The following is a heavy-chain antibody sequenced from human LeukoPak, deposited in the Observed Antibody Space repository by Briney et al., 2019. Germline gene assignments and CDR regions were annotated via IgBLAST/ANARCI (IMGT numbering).Heavy chain of an antibody. D-gene: IGHD5-12*01. CDR2: IKSKSSGGTI. CDR3: TTESGYKTARQRGFDS. V-gene: IGHV3-15*01. Sequence: WIRQPPGKGLELVGRIKSKSSGGTIDCAAPVRGGFTITRDDTENMVFLQTNSLKTEDTAVYYCTTESGYKTARQRGFDSWGQGILVTVSS. J-gene: IGHJ4*02.